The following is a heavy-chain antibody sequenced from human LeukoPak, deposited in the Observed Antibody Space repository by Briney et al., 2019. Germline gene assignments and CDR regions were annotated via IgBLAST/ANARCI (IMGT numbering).Heavy chain of an antibody. CDR3: ARDAHTYYCSGGSCYRPLGPYFDY. CDR1: GYTFSGYY. V-gene: IGHV1-2*02. D-gene: IGHD2-15*01. J-gene: IGHJ4*02. CDR2: INPNSGGT. Sequence: ASVKVSCKASGYTFSGYYMHWVRQAPGQGLEWMGWINPNSGGTNDAQKFQGRVTMTRDTSTSTAYMELSRLRSDDTAVYYCARDAHTYYCSGGSCYRPLGPYFDYWGQGTPVTVSS.